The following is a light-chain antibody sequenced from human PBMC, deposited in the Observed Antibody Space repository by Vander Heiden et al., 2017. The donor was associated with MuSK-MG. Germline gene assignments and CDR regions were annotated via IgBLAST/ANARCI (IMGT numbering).Light chain of an antibody. CDR2: EVS. CDR1: SSDVGGYDY. Sequence: QSALTQPASVSGSPGQSITISCTGASSDVGGYDYVSWYHQTPGTPPKLIIYEVSDRPSGGSSRFSGPKSATTASMTISGRQAEDEADYYCSSYTSSSTWVFGGGTKRTVL. CDR3: SSYTSSSTWV. J-gene: IGLJ3*02. V-gene: IGLV2-14*01.